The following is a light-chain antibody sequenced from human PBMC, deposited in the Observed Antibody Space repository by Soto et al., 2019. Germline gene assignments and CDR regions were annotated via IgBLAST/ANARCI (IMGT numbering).Light chain of an antibody. V-gene: IGKV3-20*01. J-gene: IGKJ2*01. CDR2: GTS. CDR1: QSVSSSNY. Sequence: EIVLTQSPGTLSLSPGERATLSCRASQSVSSSNYLAWYQQKPGQAPRLLIFGTSSRATGIPDRFSGSGSGADFTLTISRLEPEDFAVYYCQHYGSSLNMYTFCPGTKLEIK. CDR3: QHYGSSLNMYT.